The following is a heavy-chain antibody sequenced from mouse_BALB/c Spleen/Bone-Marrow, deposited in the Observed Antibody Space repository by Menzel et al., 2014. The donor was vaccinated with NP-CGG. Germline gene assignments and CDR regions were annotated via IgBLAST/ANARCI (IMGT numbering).Heavy chain of an antibody. D-gene: IGHD1-1*01. Sequence: QVQLQQSGAELAKPGASVKMSCKASGYTFTNYWMHWVKQRPGQGLEWIGYINPSTGYTEYNQKFKDKATLTADKSSSTAYMQLSSLTSEDSAVYYCARRDGSSYSFAYWGQGTLVTVSA. CDR2: INPSTGYT. CDR3: ARRDGSSYSFAY. J-gene: IGHJ3*01. V-gene: IGHV1-7*01. CDR1: GYTFTNYW.